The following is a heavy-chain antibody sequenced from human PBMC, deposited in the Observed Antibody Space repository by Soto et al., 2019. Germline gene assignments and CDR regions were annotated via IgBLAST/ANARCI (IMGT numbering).Heavy chain of an antibody. Sequence: EVQLVQSGGDLVQPGGSLRLSCVASGFTFSTYWMTWVRQAPGMGLEWVAGIKEDGSEEVYVDSVKGRFSISRDNAKNSLYLQLNSLRAEDTAVYYCATAISSPFRSFDYWGQGSLVTVSS. CDR3: ATAISSPFRSFDY. CDR1: GFTFSTYW. J-gene: IGHJ4*02. D-gene: IGHD3-3*02. V-gene: IGHV3-7*01. CDR2: IKEDGSEE.